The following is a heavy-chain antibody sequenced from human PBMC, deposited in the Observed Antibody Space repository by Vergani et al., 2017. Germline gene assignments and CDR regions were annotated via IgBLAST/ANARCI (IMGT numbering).Heavy chain of an antibody. CDR3: ARVFFYSRANGWFDP. CDR2: IYHRGST. D-gene: IGHD6-13*01. J-gene: IGHJ5*02. Sequence: QVQLQESGPGLVKPSGTLSLTCAVSGGSISSSNWWSWVRQPPGKGLEWIGEIYHRGSTNYNPSLKSLVTRSVDKSKNQFSLKLSSVTAADTAVYYCARVFFYSRANGWFDPWGQGTLVTVSS. V-gene: IGHV4-4*02. CDR1: GGSISSSNW.